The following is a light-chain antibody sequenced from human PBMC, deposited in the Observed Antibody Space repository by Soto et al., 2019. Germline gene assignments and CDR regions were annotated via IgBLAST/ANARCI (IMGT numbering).Light chain of an antibody. CDR1: ESVTDY. CDR3: QQRSDWPWT. V-gene: IGKV3-11*01. Sequence: EIVLTQSPATLSLSPGERGTLSCRASESVTDYLAWYQQKPGQAPRLLVYDVSYRAAGIPTRFSGGGSGTDFTLTISIVEPEDFAVYYCQQRSDWPWTFGQGTKVDIK. J-gene: IGKJ1*01. CDR2: DVS.